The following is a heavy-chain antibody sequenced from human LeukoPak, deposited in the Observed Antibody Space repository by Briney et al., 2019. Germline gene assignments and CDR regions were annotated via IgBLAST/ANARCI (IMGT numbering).Heavy chain of an antibody. J-gene: IGHJ4*02. Sequence: SETLSLTCTVSGGSISSYYWSWIRQPPGKGLEWIGYIYYSGSTNYNPSLKSRVTISVDTSKNQFSLKLSSVTAADTAVYYCAKGNSGWYLAFDYWGQGTLVTVSS. CDR1: GGSISSYY. D-gene: IGHD6-19*01. V-gene: IGHV4-59*01. CDR3: AKGNSGWYLAFDY. CDR2: IYYSGST.